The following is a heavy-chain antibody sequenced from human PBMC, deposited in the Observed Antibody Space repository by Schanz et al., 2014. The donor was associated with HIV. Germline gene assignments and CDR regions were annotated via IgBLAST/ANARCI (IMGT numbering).Heavy chain of an antibody. J-gene: IGHJ4*02. D-gene: IGHD5-12*01. CDR3: AKDLGGFSAYEAYTSGRGY. V-gene: IGHV3-33*06. CDR2: IWYDGSNK. Sequence: QVQLVESGGGVVQPGKSLRLSCAASGFTFSSYGMHWVRQAPGKGLEWVAVIWYDGSNKYYTDSVKGRFTISRDNSKNTLYLQMNSLRAEDTAVYYCAKDLGGFSAYEAYTSGRGYWGQGTLVIVSS. CDR1: GFTFSSYG.